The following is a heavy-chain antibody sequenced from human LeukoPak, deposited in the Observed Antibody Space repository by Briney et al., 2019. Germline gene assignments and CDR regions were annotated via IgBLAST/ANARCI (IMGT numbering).Heavy chain of an antibody. V-gene: IGHV3-20*04. J-gene: IGHJ4*02. CDR1: GFTFDDYG. Sequence: GGSLRLSCEASGFTFDDYGMTWVRQVPGEGLEWVSSINWNGGTTSYADSVKGRFTISRDNDKNSLYLQMNGLRAEDTALYYCARGGYRQLAYFDYWGQGALVTVSS. CDR3: ARGGYRQLAYFDY. D-gene: IGHD3-16*02. CDR2: INWNGGTT.